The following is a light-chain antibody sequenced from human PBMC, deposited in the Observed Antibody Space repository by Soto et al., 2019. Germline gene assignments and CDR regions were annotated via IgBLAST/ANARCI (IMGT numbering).Light chain of an antibody. CDR1: QSVSSN. V-gene: IGKV3-15*01. CDR3: QKYNKWPLT. J-gene: IGKJ4*01. CDR2: GAS. Sequence: EIVMTQTPATLSVSPGERATLSCRASQSVSSNLAWYQHKPGQAASLLIHGASTRATGIPARFSGSGSGTEVTLTISSRQSEDFAVFYCQKYNKWPLTFGGGTKVEIK.